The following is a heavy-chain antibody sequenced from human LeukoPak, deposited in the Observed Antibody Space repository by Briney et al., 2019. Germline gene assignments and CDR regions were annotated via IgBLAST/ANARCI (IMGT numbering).Heavy chain of an antibody. CDR2: IYYSGST. CDR1: GGSISSGDYY. D-gene: IGHD4-23*01. Sequence: SQTLSLTCTVSGGSISSGDYYWSWIRPHPGKGLEWIGYIYYSGSTYYSPSLKSRVTISVDTSKNQFSLKLSSVTAADTAVYYCARSAAGVVRFFDYWGQGTLVTVSS. CDR3: ARSAAGVVRFFDY. J-gene: IGHJ4*02. V-gene: IGHV4-31*03.